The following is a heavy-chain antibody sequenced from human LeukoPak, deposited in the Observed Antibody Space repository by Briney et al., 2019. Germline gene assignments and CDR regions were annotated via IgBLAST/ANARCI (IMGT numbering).Heavy chain of an antibody. CDR3: ARENTAMGLPFDY. CDR2: INPSGGST. CDR1: GGTFSSYA. J-gene: IGHJ4*02. Sequence: ASVKVSCKASGGTFSSYAISWVRRAPGQGLEWMGIINPSGGSTSYAQKFQGRVTMTRDMSTSTVYMELSSLRSEDTAVYYCARENTAMGLPFDYWGQGTLVTVSS. V-gene: IGHV1-46*01. D-gene: IGHD5-18*01.